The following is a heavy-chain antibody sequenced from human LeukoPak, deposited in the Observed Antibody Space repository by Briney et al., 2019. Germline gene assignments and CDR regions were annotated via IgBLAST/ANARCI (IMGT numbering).Heavy chain of an antibody. CDR3: AADRMIVVGNDAFDI. V-gene: IGHV1-58*02. CDR1: GFTFTSSA. CDR2: IVVGSGNT. J-gene: IGHJ3*02. D-gene: IGHD3-22*01. Sequence: SVKVSCEASGFTFTSSATQWVRQARGQRLEWIGWIVVGSGNTNYAQKFQERVTITRDMSTSTAYMELSSLRSEDTAVYYCAADRMIVVGNDAFDIWGQGTMVTVSS.